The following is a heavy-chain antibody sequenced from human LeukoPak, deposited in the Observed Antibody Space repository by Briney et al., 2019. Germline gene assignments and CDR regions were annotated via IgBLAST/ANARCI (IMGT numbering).Heavy chain of an antibody. J-gene: IGHJ4*02. CDR3: ARGYFYDSSGYSFDY. CDR2: MSPDSGYT. CDR1: GYTFTSYD. Sequence: ASVKVSRKASGYTFTSYDINWVRQATGQGLEWMGWMSPDSGYTGYAQTFQGRVTLTRNTSVSTAFMELSSLRSEDTAVYYCARGYFYDSSGYSFDYWGQGTLVTVSS. D-gene: IGHD3-22*01. V-gene: IGHV1-8*01.